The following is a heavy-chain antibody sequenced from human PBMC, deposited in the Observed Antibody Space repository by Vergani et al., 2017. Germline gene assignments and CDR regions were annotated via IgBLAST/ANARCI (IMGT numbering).Heavy chain of an antibody. CDR3: VRTEXCTGIACNTRFDS. Sequence: EVQLLESGGGLVQPGGALRLSCAASGFIFSTYAMSWVRQVPGKGLMWVARIDEYGNRATYGDFETGRFTISRDNAKNTVFLQMNNLRADDAGVYYCVRTEXCTGIACNTRFDSWGQGALVTVSS. CDR1: GFIFSTYA. J-gene: IGHJ5*01. CDR2: IDEYGNRA. D-gene: IGHD2-8*02. V-gene: IGHV3-74*02.